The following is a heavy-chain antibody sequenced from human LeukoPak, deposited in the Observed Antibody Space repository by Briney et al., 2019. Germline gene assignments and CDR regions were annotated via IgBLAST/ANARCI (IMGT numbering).Heavy chain of an antibody. CDR1: GFTFSSYW. CDR2: IKQDGSEK. V-gene: IGHV3-7*01. CDR3: ARDLTMVRGGLSTDY. D-gene: IGHD3-10*01. J-gene: IGHJ4*02. Sequence: GGTLRLSCAASGFTFSSYWMSWVRQAPGKGLEWVANIKQDGSEKYYVDSVKGRFTISRDNAKNSLYLQMNSLRAEDTAVYYCARDLTMVRGGLSTDYWGQGTLVTVSS.